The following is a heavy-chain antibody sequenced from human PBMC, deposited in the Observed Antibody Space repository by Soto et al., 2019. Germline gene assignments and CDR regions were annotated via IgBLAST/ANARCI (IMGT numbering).Heavy chain of an antibody. CDR1: GGTFSSYA. CDR2: IIAYNGNT. Sequence: GASVKVSCKASGGTFSSYAISWVRQAPGQGLEWMGWIIAYNGNTNYAQKLQGRVTMTTDTSTSTAYMELRSLRSDDTAVYYCARVGGTEKFSYYYYYMDVWGKGTTVTVSS. V-gene: IGHV1-18*01. D-gene: IGHD2-15*01. CDR3: ARVGGTEKFSYYYYYMDV. J-gene: IGHJ6*03.